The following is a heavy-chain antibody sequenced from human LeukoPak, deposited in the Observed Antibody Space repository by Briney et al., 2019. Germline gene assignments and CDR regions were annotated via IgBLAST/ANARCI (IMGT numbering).Heavy chain of an antibody. D-gene: IGHD5-24*01. V-gene: IGHV3-66*01. J-gene: IGHJ6*02. CDR2: LYSGGST. Sequence: GGSLRLSCAASGFTVSGNYMSWVRQVPGKGLEWVSLLYSGGSTYYADSVKGRFSISRDNSKNTLYLQMNSLRAEDTAVYYCASRDKGYYYGMDVWGQGTTVTVSS. CDR3: ASRDKGYYYGMDV. CDR1: GFTVSGNY.